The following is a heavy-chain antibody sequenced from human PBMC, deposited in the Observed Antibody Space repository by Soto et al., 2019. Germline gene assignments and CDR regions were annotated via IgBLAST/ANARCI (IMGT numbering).Heavy chain of an antibody. Sequence: EVPLLESGGGLVQPGGSLRLSCAASGFTFSSYAMSWVRQAPGKGLEWVSASSGSGGSTYYADSVKGRFTISRDNSKNTLYLQMNSLRAEDTGVYYCAKRTVGWYFDLWGRGTLVTVSS. CDR2: SSGSGGST. J-gene: IGHJ2*01. V-gene: IGHV3-23*01. CDR1: GFTFSSYA. D-gene: IGHD4-17*01. CDR3: AKRTVGWYFDL.